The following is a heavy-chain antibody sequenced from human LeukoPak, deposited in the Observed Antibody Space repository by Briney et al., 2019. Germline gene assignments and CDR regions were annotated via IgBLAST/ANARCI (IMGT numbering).Heavy chain of an antibody. Sequence: ASVKVSCKASGYIFTGYYMHWVRQAPGQGLEWMGWINPNSGDTNYAQKFQGRVTMARDTSISTAYMELSRLRSDDTAVYYCARVRYRLAETYIDYWGQGTLVTVSS. J-gene: IGHJ4*02. V-gene: IGHV1-2*02. CDR3: ARVRYRLAETYIDY. D-gene: IGHD3-16*01. CDR2: INPNSGDT. CDR1: GYIFTGYY.